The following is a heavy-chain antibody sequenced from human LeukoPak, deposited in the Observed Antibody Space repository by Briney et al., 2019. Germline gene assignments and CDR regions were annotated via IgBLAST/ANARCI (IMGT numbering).Heavy chain of an antibody. Sequence: GESLKISCKGSGYSFTSYWISWVRQMPGKGLEWMGRIDPSDSYTNYSPSFQGHVTISADKSISTAYLQWSSLKASDTAMYYCARLPLNYYDSSGLSFYFDYWGQGTLVTVSS. CDR3: ARLPLNYYDSSGLSFYFDY. J-gene: IGHJ4*02. CDR1: GYSFTSYW. V-gene: IGHV5-10-1*01. CDR2: IDPSDSYT. D-gene: IGHD3-22*01.